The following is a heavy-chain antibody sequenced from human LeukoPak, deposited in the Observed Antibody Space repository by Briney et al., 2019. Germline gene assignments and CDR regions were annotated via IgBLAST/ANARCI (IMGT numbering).Heavy chain of an antibody. CDR2: ISGSGGST. D-gene: IGHD3-10*01. CDR3: AKGPNRLGELFVDY. CDR1: GFTFSSYA. Sequence: GGSLRLSCAASGFTFSSYAMSWVRQAPGKGLEWVSAISGSGGSTYYADSVKGRFTISRDNSKNTLYLQMNSLRAEDTAVYYCAKGPNRLGELFVDYWGQGTLVTVSS. V-gene: IGHV3-23*01. J-gene: IGHJ4*02.